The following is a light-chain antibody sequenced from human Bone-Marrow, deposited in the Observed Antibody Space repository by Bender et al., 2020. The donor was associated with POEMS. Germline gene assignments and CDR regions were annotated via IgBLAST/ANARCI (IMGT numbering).Light chain of an antibody. Sequence: QSVLTQPPSVSGAPGQRVTISCTGSSSNTGSGYDINWYQHLPGTAPKLLIYGYNNRPSGVSNRFSGSKSGITASLTISGLQAEDEADYYCSAYISSSSLWVFGGGTKVTVL. CDR1: SSNTGSGYD. CDR2: GYN. V-gene: IGLV1-40*01. CDR3: SAYISSSSLWV. J-gene: IGLJ3*02.